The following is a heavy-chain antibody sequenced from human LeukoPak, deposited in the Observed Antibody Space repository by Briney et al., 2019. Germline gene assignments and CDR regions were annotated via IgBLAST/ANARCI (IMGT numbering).Heavy chain of an antibody. CDR2: FDRNDCET. V-gene: IGHV1-24*01. D-gene: IGHD3-9*01. Sequence: ASVKVSCKVSGYTLTILSMHWVRHAPGNALEWMGGFDRNDCETIYAQKFQGRVNMTEDTSTDTAYMELSSLRSEVTAVYFFQAEDGIRYFDWLFHWGQGTLVTVSS. CDR1: GYTLTILS. CDR3: QAEDGIRYFDWLFH. J-gene: IGHJ5*02.